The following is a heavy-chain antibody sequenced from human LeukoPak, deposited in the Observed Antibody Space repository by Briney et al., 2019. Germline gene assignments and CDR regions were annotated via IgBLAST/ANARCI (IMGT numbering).Heavy chain of an antibody. J-gene: IGHJ3*02. CDR3: ARVDYLDAFDI. CDR1: GGSFSGYY. D-gene: IGHD5-12*01. CDR2: IYYSGST. V-gene: IGHV4-59*01. Sequence: SETLSLTCAVYGGSFSGYYWSWIRQPPGKGLEWIGYIYYSGSTNYNPSLKSRVTISVDTSKNQFSLKLSSVTAADTAVYYCARVDYLDAFDIWGQGTMVTVSS.